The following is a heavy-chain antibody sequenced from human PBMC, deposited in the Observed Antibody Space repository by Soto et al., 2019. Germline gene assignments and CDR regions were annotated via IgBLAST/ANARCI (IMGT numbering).Heavy chain of an antibody. D-gene: IGHD2-15*01. Sequence: QLQLQESGPGLVKPSETLSLTCTVSSGSIRSSSYYWDWIRQPPGKGLVWIGSIYYSGSTNYTPSLKSRVTISVDTSKNQFTLKVSSLTAADTAVYYCARRRQLVAALDYWGQGTLVTVSS. CDR3: ARRRQLVAALDY. CDR2: IYYSGST. J-gene: IGHJ4*02. CDR1: SGSIRSSSYY. V-gene: IGHV4-39*01.